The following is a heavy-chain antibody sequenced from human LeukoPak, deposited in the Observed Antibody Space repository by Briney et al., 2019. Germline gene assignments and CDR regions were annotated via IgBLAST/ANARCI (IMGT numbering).Heavy chain of an antibody. J-gene: IGHJ4*02. D-gene: IGHD2-2*01. V-gene: IGHV3-48*03. CDR1: GFTFSSHE. Sequence: GGSLRLSCVASGFTFSSHEMNWVRQAPGKGLEWLSYINSGGETIYYADSVKGRFTISRDNPMKSLYLQMNSLRGEDTAVYYCGRVYRYQQLPHIDYWGQGTLVTVSS. CDR2: INSGGETI. CDR3: GRVYRYQQLPHIDY.